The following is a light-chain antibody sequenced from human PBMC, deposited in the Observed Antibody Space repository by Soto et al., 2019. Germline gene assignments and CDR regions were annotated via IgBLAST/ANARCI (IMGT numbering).Light chain of an antibody. CDR3: QQYSSSWT. J-gene: IGKJ1*01. CDR2: GAS. Sequence: EIGMSQSPATLSVSPRERATLSCRASQSVRSSFLAWYQQKPGQAPSLLIYGASTRATGIPGRFSGSGSGTDFTLTISRLEPEDFAVYYCQQYSSSWTFGQGTKVDIK. V-gene: IGKV3-20*01. CDR1: QSVRSSF.